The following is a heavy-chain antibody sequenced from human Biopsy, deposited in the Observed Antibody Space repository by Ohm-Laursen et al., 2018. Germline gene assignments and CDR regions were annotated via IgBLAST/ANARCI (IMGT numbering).Heavy chain of an antibody. Sequence: SETLSLTCPVSGGSISDSTYHWGWIRQSPGKGLEWIGNIYYSGNTDYSPSLTSRVTISVDTSNNQFSLKLRSVTAADTAVYYCARQVDFWSGYVDYWGQGTLVAVSS. V-gene: IGHV4-39*01. CDR1: GGSISDSTYH. J-gene: IGHJ4*02. CDR3: ARQVDFWSGYVDY. CDR2: IYYSGNT. D-gene: IGHD3-3*01.